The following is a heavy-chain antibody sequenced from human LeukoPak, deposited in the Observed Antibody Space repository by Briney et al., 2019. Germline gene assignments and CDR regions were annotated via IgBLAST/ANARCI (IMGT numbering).Heavy chain of an antibody. CDR2: INHSGST. V-gene: IGHV4-34*01. D-gene: IGHD4-11*01. J-gene: IGHJ4*02. Sequence: PSETLSLTCAVYGGSFSGYYWSWIRQPPGKGLEWIGEINHSGSTNYNPSLKSRVTMSVDTSKNQFSLKLSSVTAADTAVYYCARGYSNLDYWGQGTLVTVSS. CDR3: ARGYSNLDY. CDR1: GGSFSGYY.